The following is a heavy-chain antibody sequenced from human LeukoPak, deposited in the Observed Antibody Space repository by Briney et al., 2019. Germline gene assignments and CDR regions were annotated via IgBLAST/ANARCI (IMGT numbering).Heavy chain of an antibody. J-gene: IGHJ4*02. Sequence: GGSLRLSCAASGFTFSSYGMHWVRQAPDKGLEWVAIIWYDGSRKYYADSVKGRFTISRDNSKNTLYLQMNSLRAEDTAVYYCARDLVWGQGTLVTVSS. V-gene: IGHV3-30*02. D-gene: IGHD6-6*01. CDR3: ARDLV. CDR1: GFTFSSYG. CDR2: IWYDGSRK.